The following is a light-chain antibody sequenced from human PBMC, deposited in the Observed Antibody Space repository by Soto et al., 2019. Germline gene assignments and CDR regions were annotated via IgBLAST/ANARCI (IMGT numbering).Light chain of an antibody. V-gene: IGLV2-14*01. Sequence: QSALTQPASVPGSPGQSSTSYCTGTSSDVGGYNYVSWYQQHPGKAPKLMIYEVSNRPSGVSNRFSGSKSGNTASLTISGLQAEDEADYYRSSYTTTSTLEVFGTGTKLTVL. CDR3: SSYTTTSTLEV. CDR2: EVS. CDR1: SSDVGGYNY. J-gene: IGLJ1*01.